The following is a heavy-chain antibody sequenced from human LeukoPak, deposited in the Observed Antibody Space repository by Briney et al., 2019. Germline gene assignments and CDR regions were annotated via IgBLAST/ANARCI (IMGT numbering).Heavy chain of an antibody. D-gene: IGHD3-10*01. CDR2: IRYDGSYK. CDR1: GFTFSSYG. J-gene: IGHJ6*03. V-gene: IGHV3-30*02. CDR3: AKDGGVRGPDYYYYMDV. Sequence: PAGGSLRLSCAASGFTFSSYGMHWVRQAPGKGLEWVAFIRYDGSYKKYADSVKGRFTISRDNSKNTLYLQMNSLRAEDTAVYYCAKDGGVRGPDYYYYMDVWGKGTTVTISS.